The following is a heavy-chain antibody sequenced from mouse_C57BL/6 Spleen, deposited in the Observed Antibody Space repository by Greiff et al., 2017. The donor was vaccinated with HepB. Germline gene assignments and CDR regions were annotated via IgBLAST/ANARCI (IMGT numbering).Heavy chain of an antibody. CDR1: GYSFTGYY. J-gene: IGHJ3*01. Sequence: EVQLQQSGPELVKPGASVKISCKASGYSFTGYYMNWVKQSPEKSLEWIGEINPSTGGTTYNQKFKVKATLTVDKSSSTAYMQLKSLTSEDSAVYYCARYYVYDGYYVFAYWGQGTLVTVSA. V-gene: IGHV1-42*01. CDR3: ARYYVYDGYYVFAY. CDR2: INPSTGGT. D-gene: IGHD2-3*01.